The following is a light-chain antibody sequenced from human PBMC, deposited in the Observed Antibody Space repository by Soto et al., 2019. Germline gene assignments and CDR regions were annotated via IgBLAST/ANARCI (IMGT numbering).Light chain of an antibody. V-gene: IGKV3-20*01. Sequence: ELVLTQSPGTLSLSPGERATLSCRASQSVSSNYLAWYQQKPGQSPRLLIYGASSRATGIPDRFSGSGSGTDFTLTISILEPEDFAVYYCQQYGSSLFTFGPGTKVDIK. CDR1: QSVSSNY. CDR2: GAS. CDR3: QQYGSSLFT. J-gene: IGKJ3*01.